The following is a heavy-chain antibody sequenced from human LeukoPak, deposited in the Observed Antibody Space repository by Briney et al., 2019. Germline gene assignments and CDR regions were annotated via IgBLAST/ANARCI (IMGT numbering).Heavy chain of an antibody. J-gene: IGHJ5*02. CDR3: ARVPRSSSWYENWFDP. V-gene: IGHV4-30-4*08. Sequence: PSETLSLTXTVSGGSISSGDYYWSWIRQPPGKGLEWIGYIYYSGSTYYNPSLKSRVTISVDTSKNQFSLKLSSVTAADTAVYYCARVPRSSSWYENWFDPWGQGTLVTVSS. CDR2: IYYSGST. D-gene: IGHD6-13*01. CDR1: GGSISSGDYY.